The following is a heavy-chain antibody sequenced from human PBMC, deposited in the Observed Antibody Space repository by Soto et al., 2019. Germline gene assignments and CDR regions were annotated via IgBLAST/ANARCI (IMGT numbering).Heavy chain of an antibody. CDR1: GFTFNNYA. V-gene: IGHV3-23*01. CDR2: ISGSDGST. J-gene: IGHJ6*01. D-gene: IGHD2-8*02. Sequence: EVQLLESGGGLVQPGGSLRLSCAASGFTFNNYAMTWVRQAPGKGLEWVSTISGSDGSTYYADSVKGRLTISRDNSKNALYRQMSSLRAEDTALYYCVKDWTGDTCPCMDVWGQGTTVTVSS. CDR3: VKDWTGDTCPCMDV.